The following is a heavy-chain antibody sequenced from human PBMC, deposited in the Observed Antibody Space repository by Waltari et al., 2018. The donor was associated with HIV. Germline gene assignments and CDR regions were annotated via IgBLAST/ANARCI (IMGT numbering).Heavy chain of an antibody. CDR1: GFTISDHY. CDR3: ARDPRSSGYYGMDV. Sequence: EVQLVESGGGLIEPGGSLRLSCAASGFTISDHYMSWVRQAPGKGLGVVSVICRGGSTYYADSVKGRFTISRDNSKNTLSLHMNSLRAEDTAVYYCARDPRSSGYYGMDVWGQGATVTVSS. V-gene: IGHV3-53*01. D-gene: IGHD1-26*01. CDR2: ICRGGST. J-gene: IGHJ6*02.